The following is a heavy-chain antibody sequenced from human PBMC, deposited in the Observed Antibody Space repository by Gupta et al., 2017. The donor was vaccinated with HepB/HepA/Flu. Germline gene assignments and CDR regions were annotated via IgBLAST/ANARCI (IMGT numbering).Heavy chain of an antibody. CDR1: GFAFSSYG. J-gene: IGHJ6*03. CDR3: ARDVLYYHYYMHV. Sequence: QVQLVESGGGVVLPGRSLRLSCAASGFAFSSYGLHWVRQAPGKGLEWVAVIWYDGSNKYYADSVKGRFTISRDNSKNTLYLQMNSLRAEDTAVYYWARDVLYYHYYMHVWGTGTTVTGS. V-gene: IGHV3-33*01. CDR2: IWYDGSNK.